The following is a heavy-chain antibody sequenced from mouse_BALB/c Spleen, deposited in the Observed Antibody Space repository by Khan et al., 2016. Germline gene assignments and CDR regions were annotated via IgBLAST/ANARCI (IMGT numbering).Heavy chain of an antibody. CDR3: ARGDYDGYYAMDY. CDR1: GYSFTGYY. J-gene: IGHJ4*01. Sequence: LVKTGASVKISCKASGYSFTGYYMHWVKQSHGKSLEWFGYISCYNGATNYNQKFKGKATFTVDTSSSTAYMQFNSLTSEDSAVYYCARGDYDGYYAMDYRGQGTSVAVSS. D-gene: IGHD2-4*01. CDR2: ISCYNGAT. V-gene: IGHV1S34*01.